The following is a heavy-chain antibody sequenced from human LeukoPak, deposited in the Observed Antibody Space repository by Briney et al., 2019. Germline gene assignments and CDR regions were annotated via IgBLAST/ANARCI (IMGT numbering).Heavy chain of an antibody. Sequence: ASVKVSCKASGYTFTSCDINWVRQATGQGLEWMGWMNPNSGNTGYGQSFQGRITITRDISIGTAYMELSKLTPEDTAIYYCTRGSSGRRDNWGQGTLVTVSA. V-gene: IGHV1-8*01. CDR1: GYTFTSCD. CDR2: MNPNSGNT. CDR3: TRGSSGRRDN. D-gene: IGHD6-19*01. J-gene: IGHJ4*02.